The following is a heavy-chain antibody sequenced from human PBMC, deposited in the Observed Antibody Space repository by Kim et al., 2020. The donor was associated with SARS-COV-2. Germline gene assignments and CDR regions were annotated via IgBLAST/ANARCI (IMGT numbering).Heavy chain of an antibody. Sequence: ITSNGITSYIDSVKGRFTISRDNSKNTMYLQMNNLRADDTALYFCARGVTYWGQGTLVTVSP. V-gene: IGHV3-23*01. J-gene: IGHJ4*02. CDR3: ARGVTY. D-gene: IGHD2-21*02. CDR2: ITSNGIT.